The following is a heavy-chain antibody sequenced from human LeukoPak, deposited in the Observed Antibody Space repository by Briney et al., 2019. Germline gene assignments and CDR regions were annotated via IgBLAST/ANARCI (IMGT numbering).Heavy chain of an antibody. Sequence: SETLSLTCTVSGGSISSSSYYWGWIRQPPGKGLEWIGSIYYSGSTYYNPSLKSRVTISVDTSKNQFSLKLSSVTAADTAVYYCARGRGLAVTGYWGQGTLVTVSS. CDR1: GGSISSSSYY. D-gene: IGHD2-15*01. J-gene: IGHJ4*02. CDR2: IYYSGST. CDR3: ARGRGLAVTGY. V-gene: IGHV4-39*01.